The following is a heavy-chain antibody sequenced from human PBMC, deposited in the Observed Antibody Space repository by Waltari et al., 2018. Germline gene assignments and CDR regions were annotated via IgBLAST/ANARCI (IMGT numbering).Heavy chain of an antibody. CDR1: GFILSSSW. Sequence: EVQLVESGGGLVQPGGSLRLPCAASGFILSSSWMGWVRQAPGKGLEWVANIMTDGSEEYYVDSVRGRFTISRDNAKNSLFLQMNSLRPEDTAVYYCARDQWFAFDIWGQGTMVTVSS. CDR2: IMTDGSEE. D-gene: IGHD3-22*01. CDR3: ARDQWFAFDI. J-gene: IGHJ3*02. V-gene: IGHV3-7*01.